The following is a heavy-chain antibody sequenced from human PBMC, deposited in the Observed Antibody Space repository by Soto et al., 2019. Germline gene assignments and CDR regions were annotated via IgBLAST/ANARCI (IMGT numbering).Heavy chain of an antibody. V-gene: IGHV3-30-3*01. CDR1: VFSFSSYA. CDR2: ISHDGINK. CDR3: ARDMYSSDYFVKWFEP. J-gene: IGHJ5*02. D-gene: IGHD6-19*01. Sequence: QVRLVESGGGVVQPGRSLRLSCTGSVFSFSSYALYWFRQPPGKGLEWVAVISHDGINKHYADSVKGRVTVSRDNSNHSLDLQLNSLRGEDTAMYYCARDMYSSDYFVKWFEPWGQGTLVTVSS.